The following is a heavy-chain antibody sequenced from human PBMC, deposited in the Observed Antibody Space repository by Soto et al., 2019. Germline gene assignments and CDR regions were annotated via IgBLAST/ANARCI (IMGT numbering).Heavy chain of an antibody. J-gene: IGHJ6*04. CDR1: GYSFTTYY. D-gene: IGHD3-10*01. CDR3: TREGSAPYYYHVMEA. Sequence: GASVKVSCKASGYSFTTYYIHGLRQAPGQGLEWLGWINTHNGNTNYAQNLQGRVIMTADTSTSTAYMELRSLRSDDTAIYYCTREGSAPYYYHVMEAWVKGNTVTVSS. V-gene: IGHV1-18*01. CDR2: INTHNGNT.